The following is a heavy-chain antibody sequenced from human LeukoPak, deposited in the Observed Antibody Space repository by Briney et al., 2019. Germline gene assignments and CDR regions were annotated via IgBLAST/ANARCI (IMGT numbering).Heavy chain of an antibody. CDR1: GYTFTSYY. Sequence: APVKVSCKASGYTFTSYYMHWVRQAPGQGLEWMGIINPSGGSTSYAQKFQGRVTMTRNTSTSTVYMELSSLRSEDTAVYYCATDVGYYEHYFDYWGQGTLVTVSS. V-gene: IGHV1-46*01. CDR2: INPSGGST. CDR3: ATDVGYYEHYFDY. D-gene: IGHD2/OR15-2a*01. J-gene: IGHJ4*02.